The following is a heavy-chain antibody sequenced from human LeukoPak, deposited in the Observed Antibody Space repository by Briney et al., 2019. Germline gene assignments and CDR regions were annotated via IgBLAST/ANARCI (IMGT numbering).Heavy chain of an antibody. D-gene: IGHD3-9*01. CDR1: GGSFSGYY. CDR2: INHSGST. CDR3: ASHRLRYFDWLLPSGMDV. V-gene: IGHV4-34*01. J-gene: IGHJ6*02. Sequence: SETLSLTCAVYGGSFSGYYWSWIRQPPGKGLEWIGEINHSGSTNYNPSLKSRVTISVDTSKNQFSLKLSSVTAADTAVYYCASHRLRYFDWLLPSGMDVWGQGTTVTVSS.